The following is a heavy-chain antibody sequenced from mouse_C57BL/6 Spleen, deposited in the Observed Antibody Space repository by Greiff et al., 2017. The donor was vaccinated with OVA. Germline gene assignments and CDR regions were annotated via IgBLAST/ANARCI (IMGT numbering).Heavy chain of an antibody. D-gene: IGHD3-1*01. Sequence: EVQLQESGPGLVKPSQSLSLTCSVTGYSITSGYYWNWIRQFPGNKLEWMGYISYDGSNNYNPSLKNRISITRDTSKNQFFLKLNSVTTEDTATYYCARDRVSPGYFDVWGTGTTVTVSS. CDR2: ISYDGSN. CDR1: GYSITSGYY. CDR3: ARDRVSPGYFDV. J-gene: IGHJ1*03. V-gene: IGHV3-6*01.